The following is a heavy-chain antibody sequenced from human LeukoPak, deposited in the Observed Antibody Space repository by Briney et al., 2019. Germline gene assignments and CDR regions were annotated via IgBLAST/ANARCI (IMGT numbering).Heavy chain of an antibody. J-gene: IGHJ6*03. V-gene: IGHV3-23*01. CDR2: ISGPGGST. Sequence: PGGSLRLSCAASGFASGFTFSDYAVSWVRQAPGKGLEWVSAISGPGGSTYYADSVKDRFTIFRDNSKDTLYLQMNSLRAEDTAVYYCGPTLGYNYYMDVWGKGTTVTVSS. CDR1: GFTFSDYA. D-gene: IGHD3-10*01. CDR3: GPTLGYNYYMDV.